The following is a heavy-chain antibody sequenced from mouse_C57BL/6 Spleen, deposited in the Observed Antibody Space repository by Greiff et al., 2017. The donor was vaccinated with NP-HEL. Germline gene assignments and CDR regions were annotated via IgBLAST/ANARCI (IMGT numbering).Heavy chain of an antibody. J-gene: IGHJ4*01. V-gene: IGHV2-5*01. Sequence: VKLQQSGPGLVQPSQSLSITCTVSGFSLTSYGVHWVRQSPGKGLEWLGVIWRGGSTDYNAAFMSRLSITKDNSKSQVFFKMNSLQADDTAIYYCAKKALYEGDAMDYWGQGTSVTVSS. CDR3: AKKALYEGDAMDY. CDR2: IWRGGST. D-gene: IGHD2-3*01. CDR1: GFSLTSYG.